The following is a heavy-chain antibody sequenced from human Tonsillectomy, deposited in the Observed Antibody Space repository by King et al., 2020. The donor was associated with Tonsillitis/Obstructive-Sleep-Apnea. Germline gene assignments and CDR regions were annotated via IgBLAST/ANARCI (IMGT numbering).Heavy chain of an antibody. CDR3: ARDPLVSSSSDY. Sequence: VQLVESGGGLVKPGGSLRLSCAASGFTFSSYSMNWVRQAPGKGLEWVSSISSSSSYIYYADSEKGRFTISRDNAKNSLYLQMNSLRAEDTAVYYCARDPLVSSSSDYWGQGTLVTVSS. J-gene: IGHJ4*02. CDR2: ISSSSSYI. D-gene: IGHD6-13*01. V-gene: IGHV3-21*01. CDR1: GFTFSSYS.